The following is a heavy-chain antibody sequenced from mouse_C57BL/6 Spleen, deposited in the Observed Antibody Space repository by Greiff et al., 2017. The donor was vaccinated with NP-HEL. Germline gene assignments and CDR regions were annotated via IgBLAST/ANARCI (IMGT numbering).Heavy chain of an antibody. CDR3: EGYDYDQRGVFDY. CDR1: GYTFTDYN. Sequence: DVQLQESGPELVKPGASVKMSCKASGYTFTDYNMHWVKQSHGKSLEWIGYINPNNGGTSYNQKFKGKATLTVNKSSSTAYMELRSLTSEDSAVYYCEGYDYDQRGVFDYWGQGTTLTVSS. D-gene: IGHD2-4*01. J-gene: IGHJ2*01. CDR2: INPNNGGT. V-gene: IGHV1-22*01.